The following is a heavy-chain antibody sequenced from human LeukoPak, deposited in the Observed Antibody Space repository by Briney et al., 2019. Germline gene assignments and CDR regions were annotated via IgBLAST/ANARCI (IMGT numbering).Heavy chain of an antibody. CDR1: GFTFSSYS. D-gene: IGHD2-8*02. CDR2: ISSSSSYI. V-gene: IGHV3-21*04. Sequence: GGSLRLSCAASGFTFSSYSMSWVRQAPGKGLEWVSSISSSSSYIYYADPVRGRFTISRDNSKSTLSLQMNSLRAEDTAIYYCATYRQVLLPFESWGQGTLVTVSS. J-gene: IGHJ4*02. CDR3: ATYRQVLLPFES.